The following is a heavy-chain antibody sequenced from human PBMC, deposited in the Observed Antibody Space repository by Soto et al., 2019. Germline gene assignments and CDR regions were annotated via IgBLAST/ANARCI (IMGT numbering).Heavy chain of an antibody. V-gene: IGHV4-31*03. CDR3: ARDPGNPSSCDS. Sequence: QVQLQESGPGLVKPSETLSLTCTVSGDSINSPDYYWSWIRNRPGKGLEWIGYVYYSGSTYYNPSLKRRVSISLDTSNNQYYLNLNSVTAADTAIYYCARDPGNPSSCDSWGQGTLVTVSS. CDR1: GDSINSPDYY. D-gene: IGHD2-2*01. J-gene: IGHJ4*02. CDR2: VYYSGST.